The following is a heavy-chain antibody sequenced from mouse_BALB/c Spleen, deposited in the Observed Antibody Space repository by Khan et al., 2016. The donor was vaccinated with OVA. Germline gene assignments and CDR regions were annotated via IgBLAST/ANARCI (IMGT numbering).Heavy chain of an antibody. V-gene: IGHV3-6*02. CDR1: GYSITSGYY. CDR3: ARSLYGYDPAWFAY. Sequence: EVQLQQSGPGLVKPSQSLSLTCSVTGYSITSGYYCNWTRQFPGNKLEWMGYISYDGSNNYNPSLRNRISVTRTTSKHQFFMKLNSVTTEDTATYYGARSLYGYDPAWFAYWGQGTLVTVSA. J-gene: IGHJ3*01. CDR2: ISYDGSN. D-gene: IGHD2-2*01.